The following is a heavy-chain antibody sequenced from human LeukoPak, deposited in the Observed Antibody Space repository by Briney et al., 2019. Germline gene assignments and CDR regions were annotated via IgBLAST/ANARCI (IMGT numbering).Heavy chain of an antibody. V-gene: IGHV5-51*01. CDR3: ARRRDYYMDV. CDR2: IYLGDSDT. J-gene: IGHJ6*03. CDR1: GGSFTNYW. Sequence: GESLKISCQGSGGSFTNYWIGWVRPMPGKGLEWMGIIYLGDSDTRYSPSFQGQVTISADKSISTAYLQWISLQASGTAIYYCARRRDYYMDVWGKGTTVTVSS.